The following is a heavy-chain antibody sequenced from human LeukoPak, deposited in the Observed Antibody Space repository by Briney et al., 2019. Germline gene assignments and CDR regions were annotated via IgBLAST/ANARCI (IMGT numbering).Heavy chain of an antibody. CDR1: GYTFTSYD. D-gene: IGHD1-26*01. J-gene: IGHJ6*03. CDR2: MNPNSGNT. Sequence: ASVKVSCTASGYTFTSYDINWVRQAPGQGLEWMGWMNPNSGNTGYAQKFQGRVTMTRNTSISTAYMELSSLRSEDTAVYYCARSGDYYYMDVWGKGTTVTVSS. V-gene: IGHV1-8*01. CDR3: ARSGDYYYMDV.